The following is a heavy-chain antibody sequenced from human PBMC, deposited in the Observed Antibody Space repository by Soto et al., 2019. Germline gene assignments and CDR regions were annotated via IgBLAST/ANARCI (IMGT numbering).Heavy chain of an antibody. D-gene: IGHD6-19*01. CDR1: GFTFSSYA. CDR2: ISGSGGST. CDR3: AKDGQWLVLHYYYGMDV. J-gene: IGHJ6*02. Sequence: HPGGSLRLSCAASGFTFSSYAMSWVRQAPGKGLEWVSAISGSGGSTYYADSVKGRFTISRDNSKNTLYLQLNSLRAEDTAVYYCAKDGQWLVLHYYYGMDVWGQGTTVTVSS. V-gene: IGHV3-23*01.